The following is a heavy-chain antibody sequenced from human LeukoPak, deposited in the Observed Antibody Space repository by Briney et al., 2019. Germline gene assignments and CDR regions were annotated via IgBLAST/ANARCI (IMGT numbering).Heavy chain of an antibody. CDR3: AKPSYDFWSGYSDTPFDY. CDR1: GFTFSSYA. CDR2: ISGSGGST. D-gene: IGHD3-3*01. J-gene: IGHJ4*02. V-gene: IGHV3-23*01. Sequence: GGSLRLSCAASGFTFSSYAMSWVRQAPGKGLEWVSAISGSGGSTYYADSVKGRFTISRDNSKNTLYLQMNSLRAEHTAVYYCAKPSYDFWSGYSDTPFDYWGQGTLVTVSS.